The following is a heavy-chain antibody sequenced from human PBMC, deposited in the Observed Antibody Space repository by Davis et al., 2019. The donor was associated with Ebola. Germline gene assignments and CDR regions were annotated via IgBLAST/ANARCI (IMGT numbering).Heavy chain of an antibody. V-gene: IGHV3-9*01. CDR3: ARDSIVGPTTFDY. J-gene: IGHJ4*02. CDR2: ISWNSGSI. D-gene: IGHD1-26*01. Sequence: SLKLSCAASGFTFEDYAMHWVRQAPGKGLEWVSGISWNSGSIGYADSVKGRFTISRDNAKSTLYLQMNNLRAEDTAVYYCARDSIVGPTTFDYWGQGTLVTVSS. CDR1: GFTFEDYA.